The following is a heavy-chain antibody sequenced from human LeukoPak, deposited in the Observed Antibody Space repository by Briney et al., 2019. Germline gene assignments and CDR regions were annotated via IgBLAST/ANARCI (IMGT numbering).Heavy chain of an antibody. J-gene: IGHJ4*02. D-gene: IGHD1-26*01. CDR1: GYSISSGYY. CDR2: IYHSGST. CDR3: ARDGGTVGATTDY. V-gene: IGHV4-38-2*02. Sequence: SETLSLTCTVSGYSISSGYYWGWIRQPPGKGLEWIGSIYHSGSTYYNPSLKSRVTISVDTSKNQFSLKLSSVTAADTAVYYCARDGGTVGATTDYWGQGTLVTVSS.